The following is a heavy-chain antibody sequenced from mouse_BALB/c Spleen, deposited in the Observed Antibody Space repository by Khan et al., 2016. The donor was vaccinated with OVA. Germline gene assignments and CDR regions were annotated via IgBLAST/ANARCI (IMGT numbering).Heavy chain of an antibody. CDR1: GYSFTGYY. CDR2: ISCYNGST. J-gene: IGHJ3*01. Sequence: LVKTGASVKISCKASGYSFTGYYMHWVKQSHGKSLEWIGYISCYNGSTTYNQKFKGKATFTVDTSSSTVYMQFNSLTSEDSAVYYCERGDYYGSSSFAYWGQGTLVTVSA. D-gene: IGHD1-1*01. V-gene: IGHV1S34*01. CDR3: ERGDYYGSSSFAY.